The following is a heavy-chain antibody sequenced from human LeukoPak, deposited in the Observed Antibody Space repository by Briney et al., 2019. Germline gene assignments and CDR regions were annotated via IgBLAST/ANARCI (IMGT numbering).Heavy chain of an antibody. CDR2: IYYSGST. CDR3: ARDGYYYDSSGYWRYDAFDI. Sequence: PSETLSLTCSVSGGSISSYYWSWIRQPPGKGLEWIGYIYYSGSTNYNPSLKSRVTISVDTSKNQFSLKLSSVTAADTAEYYCARDGYYYDSSGYWRYDAFDIWGQGTMVTVSS. V-gene: IGHV4-59*01. J-gene: IGHJ3*02. CDR1: GGSISSYY. D-gene: IGHD3-22*01.